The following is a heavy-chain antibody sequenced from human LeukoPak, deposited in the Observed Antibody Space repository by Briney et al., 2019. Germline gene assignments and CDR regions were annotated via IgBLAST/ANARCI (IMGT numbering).Heavy chain of an antibody. CDR1: GFTFSSYS. CDR3: ARDLVTPGARGFDY. D-gene: IGHD2-21*02. CDR2: IVSTGTTI. V-gene: IGHV3-48*01. J-gene: IGHJ4*02. Sequence: GGSLRLSCAASGFTFSSYSMNWVRQAPGKGLEWISYIVSTGTTIYYADSVRGRFTISRDNAKNSLYLQMNSLRADDTAVYYCARDLVTPGARGFDYWGQGTLVTVSS.